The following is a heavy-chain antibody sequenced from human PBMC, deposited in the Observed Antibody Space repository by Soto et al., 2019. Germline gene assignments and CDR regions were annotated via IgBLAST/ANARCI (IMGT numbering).Heavy chain of an antibody. CDR1: GFTFDDYA. CDR2: ISWNSGSI. Sequence: PGGSLRLSCAASGFTFDDYAMHWVRQAPGKGLEKVSGISWNSGSIGYADSVKGRFTISRDNAKNSLYLQMNSLRAEDTALYFCAKAYYDSSGYYPYFDYWGQGTLVTVSS. D-gene: IGHD3-22*01. J-gene: IGHJ4*02. V-gene: IGHV3-9*01. CDR3: AKAYYDSSGYYPYFDY.